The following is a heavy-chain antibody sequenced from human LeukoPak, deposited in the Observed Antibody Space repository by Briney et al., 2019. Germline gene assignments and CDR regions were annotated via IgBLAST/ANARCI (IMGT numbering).Heavy chain of an antibody. CDR3: AKGGVVHAFDI. CDR1: GFTFNVCG. D-gene: IGHD2-15*01. Sequence: HPGGSLRLSCAASGFTFNVCGMSWVRQAPGKGLEWVSAISANGTTPYYADSVKGRFTISRDNSKNTLYLQMNSLRAEDTAVYYCAKGGVVHAFDIWGQGTMVTVSS. V-gene: IGHV3-23*01. J-gene: IGHJ3*02. CDR2: ISANGTTP.